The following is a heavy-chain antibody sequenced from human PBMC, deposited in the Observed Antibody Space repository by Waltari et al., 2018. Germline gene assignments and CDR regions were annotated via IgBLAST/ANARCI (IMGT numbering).Heavy chain of an antibody. CDR1: GYSFTSYD. V-gene: IGHV1-8*03. Sequence: QVQLVQSGAEVKKPGASVKVSCKASGYSFTSYDINWVRQATGQGLDGMGWMNPKSGNTGYAKKFQVRVTITRNTSISTAYMELSSLRSEDTAVYYCARAPRYKGDFQHWGQGTLVTVSS. CDR3: ARAPRYKGDFQH. D-gene: IGHD1-1*01. CDR2: MNPKSGNT. J-gene: IGHJ1*01.